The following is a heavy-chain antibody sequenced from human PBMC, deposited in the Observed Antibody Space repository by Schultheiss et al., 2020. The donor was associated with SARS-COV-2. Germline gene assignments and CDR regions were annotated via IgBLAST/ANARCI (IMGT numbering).Heavy chain of an antibody. CDR3: ARGFGSGRIDY. CDR1: GGSISAHY. CDR2: IYYSGST. V-gene: IGHV4-59*06. J-gene: IGHJ4*02. D-gene: IGHD3-10*01. Sequence: SETLSLTCTVSGGSISAHYWSWIRQAPGKGLEWVGYIYYSGSTYYNPSLKSLVTISVDTSKNQFSLKLSSVTAADTAVYYCARGFGSGRIDYWGQGTLVTVSS.